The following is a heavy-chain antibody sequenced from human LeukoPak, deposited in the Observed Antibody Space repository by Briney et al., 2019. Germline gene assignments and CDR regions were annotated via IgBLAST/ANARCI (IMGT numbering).Heavy chain of an antibody. Sequence: GGSLRLSCAASGFTFSTYWMHWVRQAPGKGLVWVSRINSDGSTTSYADSVKGRFTISRDNAKNTLYLQMNRLRAEDTAVYYCAPGSYYDFWSPYYKYYFDSWGQGTLVTVSS. CDR1: GFTFSTYW. CDR2: INSDGSTT. J-gene: IGHJ4*02. D-gene: IGHD3-3*01. CDR3: APGSYYDFWSPYYKYYFDS. V-gene: IGHV3-74*01.